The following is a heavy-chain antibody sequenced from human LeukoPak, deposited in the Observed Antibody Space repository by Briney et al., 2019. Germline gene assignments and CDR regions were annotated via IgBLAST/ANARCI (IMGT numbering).Heavy chain of an antibody. D-gene: IGHD3-3*01. CDR1: GGSFSGYY. V-gene: IGHV4-34*01. J-gene: IGHJ5*02. CDR3: ARGAPPTIFGVVNYNWFDP. CDR2: INHSGST. Sequence: SETLSLTCAVYGGSFSGYYWSWIRQPPGTGLEWIGEINHSGSTNYNPSLKSRVTISVDTSKNQFSLKLSSVTAADTAVYYCARGAPPTIFGVVNYNWFDPWGQGTLVTVSS.